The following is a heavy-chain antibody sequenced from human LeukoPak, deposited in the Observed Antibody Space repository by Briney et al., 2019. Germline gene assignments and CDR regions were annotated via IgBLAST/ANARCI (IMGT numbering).Heavy chain of an antibody. J-gene: IGHJ5*02. Sequence: GGSLRLSCAASGFTFSGSSIHWVRQASGKGLEWVGLIRTKANTYATAYAASVTGRFTISRDDSKTTSYLQMNSLKTEDTALYFCTRSYSANSWYDWFVPWGHGTLVTESS. CDR3: TRSYSANSWYDWFVP. CDR2: IRTKANTYAT. CDR1: GFTFSGSS. V-gene: IGHV3-73*01. D-gene: IGHD6-13*01.